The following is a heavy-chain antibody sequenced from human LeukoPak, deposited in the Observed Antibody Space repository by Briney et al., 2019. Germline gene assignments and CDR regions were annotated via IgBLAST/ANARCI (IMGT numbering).Heavy chain of an antibody. D-gene: IGHD1-26*01. CDR3: AKDSVRKSIVGPTTRGVNDY. J-gene: IGHJ4*02. CDR2: IRYDGSNK. Sequence: GGSLRLSCAASGFTFSSYGMHWVRQAPGKGLEWVAFIRYDGSNKYYADSVKGRFTISRDDSKNTLYLQMNSLRPEDTAVYYCAKDSVRKSIVGPTTRGVNDYWGQGTLVTVSS. CDR1: GFTFSSYG. V-gene: IGHV3-30*02.